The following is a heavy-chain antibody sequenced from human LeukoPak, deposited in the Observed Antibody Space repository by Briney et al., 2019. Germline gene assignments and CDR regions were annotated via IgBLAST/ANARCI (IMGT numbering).Heavy chain of an antibody. CDR2: ISGSGGST. Sequence: GGSLRLSCAASGFTFSSCAMSWVRQAPGKGLEWVSAISGSGGSTYYADSVKGRFTISRDNSKNTLYLQMNSLRAEDTAVYYCATTSMGGYYFDYWGQRTLVTVSS. CDR3: ATTSMGGYYFDY. J-gene: IGHJ4*02. CDR1: GFTFSSCA. D-gene: IGHD1-26*01. V-gene: IGHV3-23*01.